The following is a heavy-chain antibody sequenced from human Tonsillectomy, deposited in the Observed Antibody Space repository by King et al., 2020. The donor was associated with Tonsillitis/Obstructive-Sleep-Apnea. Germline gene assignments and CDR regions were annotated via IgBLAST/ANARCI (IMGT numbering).Heavy chain of an antibody. Sequence: VQLVASGGGVVQPGGFLRLSCAASGFSLDDYAMHWVRQAPRKGLEWVSLISGAGISTYYADSVKGRFTISIDNSKNSLYLQMNTLRTEDTALYYCAKDGDDYGRIRFDYWSQGTQATGSS. V-gene: IGHV3-43*02. D-gene: IGHD4-23*01. CDR1: GFSLDDYA. CDR2: ISGAGIST. J-gene: IGHJ4*02. CDR3: AKDGDDYGRIRFDY.